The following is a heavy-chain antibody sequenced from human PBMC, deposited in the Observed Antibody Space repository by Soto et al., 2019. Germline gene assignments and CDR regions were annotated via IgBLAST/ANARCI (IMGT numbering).Heavy chain of an antibody. D-gene: IGHD6-19*01. CDR3: ARLSDSSGWSSYYYYYGMDV. Sequence: ASVKVSCKASGYTFTSYGISWVRQAPGQGIEWMGWISAYNGNTNYAQKLQGRVTMTTDTSTSTAYMELRSLRSDDTAVYYCARLSDSSGWSSYYYYYGMDVWGQGTTVTVSS. V-gene: IGHV1-18*01. CDR2: ISAYNGNT. J-gene: IGHJ6*02. CDR1: GYTFTSYG.